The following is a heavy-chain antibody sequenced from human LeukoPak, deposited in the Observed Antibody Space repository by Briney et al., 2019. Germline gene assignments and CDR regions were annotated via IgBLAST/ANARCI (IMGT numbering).Heavy chain of an antibody. D-gene: IGHD5-18*01. CDR3: ARQTGYSYGPDY. J-gene: IGHJ4*02. CDR2: IYYSGST. CDR1: GDSTSSSSYY. V-gene: IGHV4-39*01. Sequence: PSETLSLTCTVSGDSTSSSSYYWDWIRQPPGKGLEWIGSIYYSGSTYYNPSLKSRVTISVDTSKNQFSLKLSSVTAADTAVYYCARQTGYSYGPDYWGQGTPVTVSS.